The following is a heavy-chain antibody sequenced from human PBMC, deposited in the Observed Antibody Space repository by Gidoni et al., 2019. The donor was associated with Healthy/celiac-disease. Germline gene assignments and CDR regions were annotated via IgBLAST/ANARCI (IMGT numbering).Heavy chain of an antibody. V-gene: IGHV3-53*02. D-gene: IGHD3-22*01. CDR2: IYSGGST. J-gene: IGHJ4*02. CDR1: GFTVSSNY. Sequence: EVQLVATGGGLIQPGGSLRLSCAASGFTVSSNYMSWVRQAPGTGLEWVSVIYSGGSTYYADSVKGRFTISRDNSKNTLYLQMNSLRAEDTAVYYCASSPDSSGYLFDYWGQGTLVTVSS. CDR3: ASSPDSSGYLFDY.